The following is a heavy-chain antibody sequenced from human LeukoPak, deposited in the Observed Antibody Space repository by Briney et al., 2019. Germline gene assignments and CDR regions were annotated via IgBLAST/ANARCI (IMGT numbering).Heavy chain of an antibody. J-gene: IGHJ4*02. CDR1: GFPFSNYE. D-gene: IGHD6-19*01. CDR2: ISSSSSNI. CDR3: ARKWLVIDY. V-gene: IGHV3-48*03. Sequence: GGSLRLSCAASGFPFSNYEMNWVRQAPGKGLEWVSYISSSSSNIYYADSVKGRFTISRDNAKNSLYLQMNSLRAEDTAVYYCARKWLVIDYWGQGTLVTVSS.